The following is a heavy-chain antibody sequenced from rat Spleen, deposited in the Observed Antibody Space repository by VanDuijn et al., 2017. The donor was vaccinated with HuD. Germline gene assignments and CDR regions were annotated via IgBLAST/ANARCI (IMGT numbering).Heavy chain of an antibody. V-gene: IGHV2-13*01. J-gene: IGHJ3*01. CDR3: AGGGSGGLNWFAH. Sequence: NSALKSRLSISRDTSKSQVFLKMNSLQTEDTAIYYCAGGGSGGLNWFAHWGQGTLVTVSS. D-gene: IGHD1-1*01.